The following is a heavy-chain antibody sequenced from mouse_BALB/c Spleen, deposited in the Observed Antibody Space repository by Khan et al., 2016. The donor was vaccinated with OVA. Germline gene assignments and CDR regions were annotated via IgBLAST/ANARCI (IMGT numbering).Heavy chain of an antibody. D-gene: IGHD4-1*01. CDR3: AVHLTGSFAY. CDR1: GFTFSSDS. Sequence: EVELVESGGDLVKPGGSLKLSCAASGFTFSSDSMSWVRQTPDKRLEWVASIRSGGDYTYYPDSVKGRFTISRDNAKNTLYLQMSDLKSEDTAMDYFAVHLTGSFAYWGQGTLVTVSA. CDR2: IRSGGDYT. J-gene: IGHJ3*01. V-gene: IGHV5-6*01.